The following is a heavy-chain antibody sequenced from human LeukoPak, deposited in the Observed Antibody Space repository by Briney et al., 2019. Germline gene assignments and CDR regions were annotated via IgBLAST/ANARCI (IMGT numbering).Heavy chain of an antibody. V-gene: IGHV3-23*01. CDR2: ISGSGVNT. J-gene: IGHJ3*02. CDR1: GFTFSNYA. CDR3: AKKGPPGLGDAFDI. D-gene: IGHD3-16*01. Sequence: RGSLRLSCAASGFTFSNYAMSWVRQAPGKGLEWVSTISGSGVNTFYADSVKGRFTISRDNSKKTLYLQMSSLRAEDTAIYYCAKKGPPGLGDAFDIWGQGTMVTVSS.